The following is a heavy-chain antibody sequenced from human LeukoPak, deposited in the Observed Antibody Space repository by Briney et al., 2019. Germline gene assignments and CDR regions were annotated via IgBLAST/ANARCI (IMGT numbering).Heavy chain of an antibody. V-gene: IGHV3-74*01. CDR3: TRRSGDYLPLGYMAV. Sequence: GGSLRLSCAASGFTFSNSWMHWIRQAPGKGLRWVSRINGDGSNTAYADSVKGRFTMSRDNAKDTLYLQMNSLTVEDTAVYFCTRRSGDYLPLGYMAVWGKGTTVTVSS. J-gene: IGHJ6*03. CDR1: GFTFSNSW. CDR2: INGDGSNT. D-gene: IGHD3-16*01.